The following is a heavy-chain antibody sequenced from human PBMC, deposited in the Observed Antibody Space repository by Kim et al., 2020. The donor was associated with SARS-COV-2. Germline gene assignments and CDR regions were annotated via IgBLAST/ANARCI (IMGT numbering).Heavy chain of an antibody. D-gene: IGHD3-10*01. CDR1: GYTFSSYY. CDR2: INPNDDST. CDR3: ATEPPGTYYFDY. Sequence: ASVKVSCKASGYTFSSYYIHWVRQAPGQGLEYMGIINPNDDSTSYAQRFQGRVTMTSDTSTSIFYMELSSLTSEDTAVYYCATEPPGTYYFDYWGQGT. J-gene: IGHJ4*02. V-gene: IGHV1-46*01.